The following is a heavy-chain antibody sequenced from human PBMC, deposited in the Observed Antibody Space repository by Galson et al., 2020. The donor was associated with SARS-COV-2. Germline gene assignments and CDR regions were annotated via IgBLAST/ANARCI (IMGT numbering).Heavy chain of an antibody. Sequence: ASVKVSSKASGYTFTNYEINWVRQAPGQGLEWMSWMNPNSGNTGYAQKFQGRVTMTRTTSISTAYMELNSLTSEDTAVYYCARSYDDFATWFDPWGQGTLVTVSS. CDR2: MNPNSGNT. D-gene: IGHD4-17*01. V-gene: IGHV1-8*01. CDR3: ARSYDDFATWFDP. J-gene: IGHJ5*02. CDR1: GYTFTNYE.